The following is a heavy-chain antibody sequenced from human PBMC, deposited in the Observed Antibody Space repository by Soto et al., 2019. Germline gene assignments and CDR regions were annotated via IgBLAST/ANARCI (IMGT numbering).Heavy chain of an antibody. CDR1: VFIFSIYE. V-gene: IGHV3-48*03. CDR2: ISTTGNII. CDR3: ARESPTLTVADSY. J-gene: IGHJ4*02. D-gene: IGHD6-19*01. Sequence: VGSLRLSCVGSVFIFSIYEMNCVRHSPGKGLEWISYISTTGNIIEYADSVEGRFTISRDNAKNSVYLEMNSLRVDDTAVYYCARESPTLTVADSYGARGSLVPVSS.